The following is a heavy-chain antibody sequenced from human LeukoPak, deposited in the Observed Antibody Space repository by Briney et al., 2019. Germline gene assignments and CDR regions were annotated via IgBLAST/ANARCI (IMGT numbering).Heavy chain of an antibody. D-gene: IGHD4-23*01. CDR3: ARRGDPEYGGKVSLD. CDR2: ISTYNGNT. V-gene: IGHV1-18*01. CDR1: GGTFSSYA. J-gene: IGHJ4*02. Sequence: ASVKVSCKASGGTFSSYAISLVRQAPGQGLEWMGWISTYNGNTNYAQKFQGRVTMTTDTSTNTAYMELRSLKSDDTALYYCARRGDPEYGGKVSLDWGQGTLVTVSS.